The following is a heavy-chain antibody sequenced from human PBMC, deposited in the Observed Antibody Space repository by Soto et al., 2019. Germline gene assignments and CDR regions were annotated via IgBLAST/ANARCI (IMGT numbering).Heavy chain of an antibody. CDR3: ARGPPTIFGVVTSYYFDY. CDR2: INAGNGNT. CDR1: GYTFTSYA. V-gene: IGHV1-3*01. D-gene: IGHD3-3*01. Sequence: ASVKVSCKASGYTFTSYAMHWVRQAPGQRLEWMGWINAGNGNTKYSQKFQGRVTITRDTSASTAYMELSSLRSEDTAVYYCARGPPTIFGVVTSYYFDYWGQGTLVTVSS. J-gene: IGHJ4*02.